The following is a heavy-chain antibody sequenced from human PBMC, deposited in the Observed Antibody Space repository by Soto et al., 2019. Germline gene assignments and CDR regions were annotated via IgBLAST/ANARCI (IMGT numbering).Heavy chain of an antibody. CDR3: VGAEPPGYGLFGS. J-gene: IGHJ4*02. V-gene: IGHV3-74*01. CDR1: GFTFSGYW. D-gene: IGHD3-9*01. CDR2: ISSDGRTT. Sequence: PGGSLRLSCAASGFTFSGYWRHWIRQAPGKGLVWVSRISSDGRTTDYADSVKGRFTISRVNAKSTLYLHMNSLRVEDTALYYCVGAEPPGYGLFGSWGQGTLVTVSS.